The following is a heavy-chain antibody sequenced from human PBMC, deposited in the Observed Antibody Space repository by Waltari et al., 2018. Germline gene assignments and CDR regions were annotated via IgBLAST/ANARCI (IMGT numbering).Heavy chain of an antibody. CDR1: GDSILTATNY. CDR2: IFHTGRS. CDR3: VRSESAGWSPY. Sequence: QLQLQESGPGLVKPSETLSLTCSLSGDSILTATNYWGWIRQPPGERLEWIGIIFHTGRSYSNPSLKSRVTISIDTYRGQFSLKLNSVTATDTGVYYCVRSESAGWSPYWGQGTLVTVSS. J-gene: IGHJ4*02. V-gene: IGHV4-39*01. D-gene: IGHD6-19*01.